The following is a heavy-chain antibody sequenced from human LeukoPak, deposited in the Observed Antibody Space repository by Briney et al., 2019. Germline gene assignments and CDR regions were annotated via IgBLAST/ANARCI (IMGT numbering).Heavy chain of an antibody. D-gene: IGHD3-22*01. CDR1: GLTFSVYS. V-gene: IGHV3-21*01. J-gene: IGHJ4*02. Sequence: GSLRLSCAASGLTFSVYSMSWVRQAPGKGLEWVSSISDDSNYIYYADSVEGRFTISRDNAKNSLYLQMNSLRAEDTAVYYCARDLWVYENSGHHYWGQGTLVTVSS. CDR3: ARDLWVYENSGHHY. CDR2: ISDDSNYI.